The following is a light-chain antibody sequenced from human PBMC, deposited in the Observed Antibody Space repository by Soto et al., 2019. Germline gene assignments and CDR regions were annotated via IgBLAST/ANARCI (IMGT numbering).Light chain of an antibody. CDR2: NND. CDR3: AAWDDSLSGRV. Sequence: QPVLTQPPSASGTPGQRVTMSCSGSGSNIGPNYVYWFQQFPGTAPKLPIYNNDQRPSGVPDRFSGSKSGTSASLDISGLRSEDEADYYCAAWDDSLSGRVFGGGTQLTVL. CDR1: GSNIGPNY. V-gene: IGLV1-47*02. J-gene: IGLJ3*02.